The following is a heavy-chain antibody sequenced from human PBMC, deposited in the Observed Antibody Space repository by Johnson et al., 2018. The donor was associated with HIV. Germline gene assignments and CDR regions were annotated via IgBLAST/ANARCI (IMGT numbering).Heavy chain of an antibody. CDR2: IYSGGRT. Sequence: VQLVESGGGLIQPGGSLRLSCADSGFTVSSNYMSWVRQAPGKGLEWVSIIYSGGRTYHADSVKGRFTISRDNAKNSLYLQMNSLRAEDTAVYYCARSKDCSGGSCPDGFDIWGQGTMVIVS. V-gene: IGHV3-53*01. CDR3: ARSKDCSGGSCPDGFDI. J-gene: IGHJ3*02. CDR1: GFTVSSNY. D-gene: IGHD2-15*01.